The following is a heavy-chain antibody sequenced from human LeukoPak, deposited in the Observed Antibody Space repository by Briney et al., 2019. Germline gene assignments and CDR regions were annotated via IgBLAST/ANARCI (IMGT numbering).Heavy chain of an antibody. Sequence: SETLSLTCTVSGGSISSGGYYWSWIRQHPGKGLEWIVYIYYSGSTYYNPSLKSRVTISVDTSKNQFSLKLSSVTAADTAVYYCARGYYDFWSGYYTYPTNWFDPWGQGTLVTVSS. V-gene: IGHV4-31*03. J-gene: IGHJ5*02. CDR2: IYYSGST. CDR3: ARGYYDFWSGYYTYPTNWFDP. CDR1: GGSISSGGYY. D-gene: IGHD3-3*01.